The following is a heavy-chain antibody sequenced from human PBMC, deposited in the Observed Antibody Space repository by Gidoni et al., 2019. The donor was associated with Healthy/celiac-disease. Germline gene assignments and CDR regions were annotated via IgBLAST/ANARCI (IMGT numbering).Heavy chain of an antibody. CDR3: ARSRAGAGIDY. Sequence: QVQLQQWAAGLLKPSETLSPTCAVYGGSFGGYYWSWIRQPPGKGLEWIGEINHSGRTNYNPSLKSRVTISVDTSKNQFSLKLSSVTAADTAVYYCARSRAGAGIDYWGQGTLVTVSS. V-gene: IGHV4-34*01. J-gene: IGHJ4*02. CDR2: INHSGRT. CDR1: GGSFGGYY. D-gene: IGHD3-10*01.